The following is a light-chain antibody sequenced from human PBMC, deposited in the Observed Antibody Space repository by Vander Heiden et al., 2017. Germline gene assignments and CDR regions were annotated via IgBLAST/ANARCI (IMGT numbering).Light chain of an antibody. J-gene: IGLJ1*01. CDR1: SSDVGGYND. Sequence: SALTQPASVSGSPGLSIPISCTGTSSDVGGYNDVSWYQHDPGKAPKVLIDDISKRPAGVSNLFSGSSSGNTASLTIAGLQAEDEADYYCSSDTSSRSLVFGAGTKVTVL. V-gene: IGLV2-14*03. CDR3: SSDTSSRSLV. CDR2: DIS.